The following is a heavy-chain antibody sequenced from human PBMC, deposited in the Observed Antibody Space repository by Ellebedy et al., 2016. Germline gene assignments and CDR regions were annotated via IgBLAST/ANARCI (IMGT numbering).Heavy chain of an antibody. Sequence: GGSLRLXXAASGFTFSSYGMHWVRQAPGKGLEWVAVISYDGSNKYYADSVKGRFTISRDNSKNTLYLQMNSLRAEDTAVYYCAKGPLVLPDYWGQGTLVTVSS. CDR2: ISYDGSNK. CDR1: GFTFSSYG. J-gene: IGHJ4*02. V-gene: IGHV3-30*18. CDR3: AKGPLVLPDY. D-gene: IGHD2-15*01.